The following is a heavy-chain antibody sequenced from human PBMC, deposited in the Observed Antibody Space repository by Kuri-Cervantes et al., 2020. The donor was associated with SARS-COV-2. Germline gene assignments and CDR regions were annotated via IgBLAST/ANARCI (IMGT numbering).Heavy chain of an antibody. V-gene: IGHV5-51*01. CDR1: GYSFTSYW. CDR3: ARCGSVPAAFDDAFDI. Sequence: GGSLRLSCKGSGYSFTSYWIGWVRQMPGKGLEWMGIIYPGDSDTGYSPSFQGQVTISADKSISTAYLQWSSLKASDTAMYYCARCGSVPAAFDDAFDIWGQGTMVTVSS. J-gene: IGHJ3*02. CDR2: IYPGDSDT. D-gene: IGHD2-2*01.